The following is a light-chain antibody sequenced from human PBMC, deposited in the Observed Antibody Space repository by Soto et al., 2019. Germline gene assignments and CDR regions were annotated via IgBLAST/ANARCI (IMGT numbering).Light chain of an antibody. CDR3: QQGNSFPYT. J-gene: IGKJ2*01. CDR1: QDIGRW. Sequence: DTQMTQSQSSVSASVGDRVTITCRASQDIGRWLAWYQQKPGKAPKLLIYVASSFQSGVPSRFSGSGSGTDFTLTISSLQPEDFATYYCQQGNSFPYTFGQGTKLEIK. V-gene: IGKV1-12*01. CDR2: VAS.